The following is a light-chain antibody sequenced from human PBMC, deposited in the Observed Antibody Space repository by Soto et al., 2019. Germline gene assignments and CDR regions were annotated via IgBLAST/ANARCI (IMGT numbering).Light chain of an antibody. CDR2: MGS. CDR1: QSLLHKNGNNY. J-gene: IGKJ1*01. CDR3: MQALQTPRT. Sequence: DIVMTQFPLSLPVTPGEAASISCMSSQSLLHKNGNNYFNWYLHKPGQSPQLLIYMGSKRAFGVPDRFSGSGSGTFIPLKISSVEADNAGVYYCMQALQTPRTFGQGTKVEIK. V-gene: IGKV2-28*01.